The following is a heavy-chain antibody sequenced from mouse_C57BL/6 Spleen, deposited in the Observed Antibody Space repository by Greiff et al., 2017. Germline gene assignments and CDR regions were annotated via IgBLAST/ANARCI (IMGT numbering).Heavy chain of an antibody. CDR2: IYPGSGNT. J-gene: IGHJ4*01. CDR1: GYTFTDYY. CDR3: AREYAMDY. V-gene: IGHV1-76*01. Sequence: QVQLKESGAELVRPGASVKLSCKASGYTFTDYYINWVKQRPGQGLEWIARIYPGSGNTYYNEKFKGKATLTAEKSSSTAYMQLSSLTSEDSAVYFCAREYAMDYWGQGTSVTVSS.